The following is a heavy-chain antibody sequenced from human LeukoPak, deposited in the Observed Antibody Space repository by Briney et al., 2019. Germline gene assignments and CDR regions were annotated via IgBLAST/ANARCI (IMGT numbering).Heavy chain of an antibody. CDR3: ARVKCSGGSCSPATEENWFDP. J-gene: IGHJ5*02. CDR2: IIHRGST. D-gene: IGHD2-15*01. CDR1: GGSFSGYY. V-gene: IGHV4-34*12. Sequence: SETLSLICAVYGGSFSGYYWSWIRQPPGKGLEWIGEIIHRGSTNYNPSLKSRVTISVDTSKNQFSLKLSSVTAADTAVYYCARVKCSGGSCSPATEENWFDPWGQGTLVTVSA.